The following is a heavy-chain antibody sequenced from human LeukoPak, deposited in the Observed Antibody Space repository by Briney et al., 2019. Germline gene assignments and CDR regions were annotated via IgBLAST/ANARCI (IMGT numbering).Heavy chain of an antibody. J-gene: IGHJ3*02. V-gene: IGHV1-2*02. D-gene: IGHD3/OR15-3a*01. Sequence: GASVKVSCKASGYTFTGYYMHWVRQAPGQGLEWMGWINPNSGGTNYAQKFQGRVTMTRDTSISTAYMELSRLRSDDTAVYYCARLRVKDIWTGYYTNAFDIWGQGTMVTVSS. CDR3: ARLRVKDIWTGYYTNAFDI. CDR2: INPNSGGT. CDR1: GYTFTGYY.